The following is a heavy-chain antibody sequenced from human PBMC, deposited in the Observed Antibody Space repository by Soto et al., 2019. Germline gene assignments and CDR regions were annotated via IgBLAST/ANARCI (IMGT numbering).Heavy chain of an antibody. CDR3: AKADSNYAGRFSYYYMDV. D-gene: IGHD4-4*01. CDR2: ISGYNGNT. V-gene: IGHV1-18*01. J-gene: IGHJ6*03. CDR1: GYTFRSYG. Sequence: QVQLVQSGTEVKKPGASVKVSCKASGYTFRSYGISWVRQAPGQGPEWMGWISGYNGNTHYPQKFQSKVTMTTDTSTSTAYMESRSLRCDDTAVYYCAKADSNYAGRFSYYYMDVWGNGTLFTVSS.